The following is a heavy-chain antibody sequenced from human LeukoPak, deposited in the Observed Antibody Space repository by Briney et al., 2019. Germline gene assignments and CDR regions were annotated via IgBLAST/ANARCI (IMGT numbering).Heavy chain of an antibody. CDR1: GGTFSSYT. J-gene: IGHJ3*02. V-gene: IGHV1-69*02. CDR3: ARSVDYYDSSGYYFGAFDI. D-gene: IGHD3-22*01. CDR2: IIPILGIA. Sequence: SVKVSCKASGGTFSSYTISWVRQAPGQGLEWMGRIIPILGIANYAQKFQGRVTITTDESTSTAYMELSSLRSEDTAVYYCARSVDYYDSSGYYFGAFDIWGQGTMVTVSS.